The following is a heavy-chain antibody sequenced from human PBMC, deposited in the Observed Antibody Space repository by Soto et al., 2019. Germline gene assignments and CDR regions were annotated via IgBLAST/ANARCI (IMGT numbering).Heavy chain of an antibody. Sequence: QVQLVESGGGVVQPGRSLRLSCAASGFTFSSYAMHWVRQAPGKWLEWVAVISYDGSNKYYADSVKGRFTISRDNFKNTLYLQMNSLRAEDTAVYYCARDEGPYCSGGSCYPGYWGQGTLVTVSS. CDR1: GFTFSSYA. V-gene: IGHV3-30-3*01. J-gene: IGHJ4*02. D-gene: IGHD2-15*01. CDR2: ISYDGSNK. CDR3: ARDEGPYCSGGSCYPGY.